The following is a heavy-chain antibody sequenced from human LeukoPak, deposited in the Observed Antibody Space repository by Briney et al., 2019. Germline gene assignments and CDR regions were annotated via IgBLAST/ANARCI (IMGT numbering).Heavy chain of an antibody. J-gene: IGHJ6*03. D-gene: IGHD3-10*01. CDR1: GYTFTGYY. CDR3: ARGAAPRGYYYYMDV. CDR2: INPNSGGT. Sequence: ASVKVSCKASGYTFTGYYMHWVRQAPGQGLEWMGWINPNSGGTNYAQKFQGRVTMTRDTSISTAYMELSSLRSEDTAVYYCARGAAPRGYYYYMDVWGKGTTVTVSS. V-gene: IGHV1-2*02.